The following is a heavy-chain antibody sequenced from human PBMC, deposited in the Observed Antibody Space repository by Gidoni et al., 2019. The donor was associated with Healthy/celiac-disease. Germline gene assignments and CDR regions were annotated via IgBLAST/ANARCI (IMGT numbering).Heavy chain of an antibody. CDR1: GFPFDDYA. CDR2: ISGDGGST. Sequence: EVQLVASGGGVVQPGGSLRLSCAASGFPFDDYAMHWVRQAPGKGLEWVSLISGDGGSTYYADSVKGRFTISRDNSKNSLYLQMNSLRTEDTALYYCAKDPIVVVVAATPTYFDYWGQGTLVTVSS. J-gene: IGHJ4*02. D-gene: IGHD2-15*01. V-gene: IGHV3-43*02. CDR3: AKDPIVVVVAATPTYFDY.